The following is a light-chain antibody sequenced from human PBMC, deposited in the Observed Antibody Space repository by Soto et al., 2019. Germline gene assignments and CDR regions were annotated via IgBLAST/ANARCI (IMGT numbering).Light chain of an antibody. Sequence: EIVMTQSPVTLSVSPGERATLSCRASQSVSSYLAWYQQKPGQAPRLLIYDASNRATGIPARFSGSGSGTDFTLTISSLEPEDFAVYYCQQRSNWITFGQGTRLDIK. CDR3: QQRSNWIT. J-gene: IGKJ5*01. CDR2: DAS. CDR1: QSVSSY. V-gene: IGKV3-11*01.